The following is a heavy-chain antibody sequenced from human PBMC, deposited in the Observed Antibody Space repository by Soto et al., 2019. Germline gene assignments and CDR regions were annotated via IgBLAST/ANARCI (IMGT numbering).Heavy chain of an antibody. CDR1: GGSIISSSYY. D-gene: IGHD3-22*01. V-gene: IGHV4-39*01. Sequence: SSETLSLTCTVSGGSIISSSYYFFCIRQPPWNGLEWIGSIYYSGSTYYNPSLKSRVTISVDTSKNQFSLKLSSVTAADTAVYYCARLGHYYDSSGYYPTSYFDYWGQGTLVTVSS. CDR2: IYYSGST. CDR3: ARLGHYYDSSGYYPTSYFDY. J-gene: IGHJ4*02.